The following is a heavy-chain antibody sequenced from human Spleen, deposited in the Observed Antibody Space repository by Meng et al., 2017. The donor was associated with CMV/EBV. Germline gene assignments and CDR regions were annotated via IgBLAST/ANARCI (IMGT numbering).Heavy chain of an antibody. CDR1: FTNYG. Sequence: FTNYGNRWMQQEQRQGLGGMRWISPDDGDNNYARNLRGRVTMTTDTPTSTAYMEVRSLGSDDTAVYYCARDIEWCSNTGCYEDCFDPWSQGTLVTVSS. CDR3: ARDIEWCSNTGCYEDCFDP. V-gene: IGHV1-18*04. CDR2: ISPDDGDN. D-gene: IGHD2-2*01. J-gene: IGHJ5*02.